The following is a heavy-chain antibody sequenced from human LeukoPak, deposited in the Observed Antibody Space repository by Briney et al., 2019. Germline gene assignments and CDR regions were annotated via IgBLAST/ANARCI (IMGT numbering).Heavy chain of an antibody. CDR3: ARGAGHKPY. Sequence: PSETLSLTCAVYGGSFSGYYWSWIRQPPGKGLEWIGEINHSGSTNYNPSLKSRVTISVDTSKNQFSLKLSSVTAADTAVYYCARGAGHKPYWGQGTLVTVSS. J-gene: IGHJ4*02. V-gene: IGHV4-34*01. CDR2: INHSGST. CDR1: GGSFSGYY.